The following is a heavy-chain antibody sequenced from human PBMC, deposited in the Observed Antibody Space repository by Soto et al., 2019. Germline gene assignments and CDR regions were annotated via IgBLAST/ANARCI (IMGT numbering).Heavy chain of an antibody. CDR2: IYHSGST. CDR1: GGSISSGGYS. D-gene: IGHD3-22*01. V-gene: IGHV4-30-2*01. CDR3: ASISGGSASRGYDY. Sequence: QLQLQESGSGLVKPSQTLSLTCAVSGGSISSGGYSWSWIRQPPGKGLEWIGYIYHSGSTYYNPSLNSRVTISVDRSKNHFSLNLSSVTAADTAVYYCASISGGSASRGYDYWGQGTLVTVSS. J-gene: IGHJ4*02.